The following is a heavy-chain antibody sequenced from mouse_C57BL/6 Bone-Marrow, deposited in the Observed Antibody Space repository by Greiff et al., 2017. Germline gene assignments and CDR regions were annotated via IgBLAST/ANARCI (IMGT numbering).Heavy chain of an antibody. J-gene: IGHJ4*01. V-gene: IGHV14-4*01. CDR1: GFNIKDDY. Sequence: EVKLVESGAELVRPGASVKLSCTASGFNIKDDYMHWVKQRPEKSLEWIGWFDPENGDTEYAPKFQGKATITADTSSNTSYLLRSGLTSEDTAVYYCTTCNGYYAMDYWGQGTSVTVSS. CDR2: FDPENGDT. CDR3: TTCNGYYAMDY.